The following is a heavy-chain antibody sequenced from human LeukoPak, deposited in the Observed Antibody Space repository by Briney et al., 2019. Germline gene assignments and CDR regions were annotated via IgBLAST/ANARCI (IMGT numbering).Heavy chain of an antibody. CDR2: IYYSGST. CDR1: GGSISSYY. J-gene: IGHJ4*02. D-gene: IGHD4-17*01. Sequence: SETLSLTCTVSGGSISSYYWSWIRQPPGKGLEWIGYIYYSGSTNYNPSLKSRVTISVDTSKNQFSLKLSSVTAADTAVYYCARDQSYGDYASNGYWGQGTLVTVSS. V-gene: IGHV4-59*01. CDR3: ARDQSYGDYASNGY.